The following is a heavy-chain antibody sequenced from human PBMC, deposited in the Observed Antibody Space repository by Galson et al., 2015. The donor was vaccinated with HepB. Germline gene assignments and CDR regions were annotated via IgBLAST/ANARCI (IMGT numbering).Heavy chain of an antibody. CDR1: GFTFSSYA. V-gene: IGHV3-30*04. Sequence: SLRLSCAASGFTFSSYAMHWVRQAPGKGLEWVAVISYDGSNKYYADSVKGRFTISRDNSKNTLYLQMNSLRAEDTAVYYCAREMVIAVADDAFDIWGQGTMVTVSS. CDR3: AREMVIAVADDAFDI. CDR2: ISYDGSNK. J-gene: IGHJ3*02. D-gene: IGHD6-19*01.